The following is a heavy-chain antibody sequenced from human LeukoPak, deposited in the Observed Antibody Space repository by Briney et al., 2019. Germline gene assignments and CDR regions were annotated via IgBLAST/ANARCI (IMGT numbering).Heavy chain of an antibody. CDR2: IYYSGST. D-gene: IGHD3-22*01. V-gene: IGHV4-39*07. Sequence: PSETLSLTCTVSGGSISSSSYYWGWIRQPPGKGREGIGSIYYSGSTYYNPSLKIRVTIAIDTTKTQFSLKLSSVTAPDTAVYYCARAPYYYDSSGYPVVFDYWGQGTLVTVSS. CDR1: GGSISSSSYY. CDR3: ARAPYYYDSSGYPVVFDY. J-gene: IGHJ4*02.